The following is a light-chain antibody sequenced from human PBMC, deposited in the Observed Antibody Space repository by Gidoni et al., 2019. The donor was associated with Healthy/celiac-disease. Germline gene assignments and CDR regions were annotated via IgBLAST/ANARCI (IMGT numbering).Light chain of an antibody. J-gene: IGKJ4*01. CDR2: AAS. CDR3: QQRSNSFT. CDR1: QSVSSY. Sequence: EIVLTQSPATLSLSPGESATLSCRASQSVSSYLAWYQQKPGQAPRLLIYAASTRATGIPARFSGSGSGTHFTLPISSLEPEDFAVYYCQQRSNSFTFGGGTKVEIK. V-gene: IGKV3-11*01.